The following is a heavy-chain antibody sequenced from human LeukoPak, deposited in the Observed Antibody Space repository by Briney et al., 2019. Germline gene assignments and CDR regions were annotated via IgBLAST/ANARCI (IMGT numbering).Heavy chain of an antibody. V-gene: IGHV4-59*12. D-gene: IGHD2-2*02. CDR3: ARGPDIVVVPAAIYYMDV. J-gene: IGHJ6*03. Sequence: SETLSLTCTVSGGSISSYYWSWIRQPPGKGLGGFGYIYYSGSTNYNPSLKSRVTISVDTSKNQFSLKLSSVTAADTAVYYCARGPDIVVVPAAIYYMDVWGKGTTVTVSS. CDR1: GGSISSYY. CDR2: IYYSGST.